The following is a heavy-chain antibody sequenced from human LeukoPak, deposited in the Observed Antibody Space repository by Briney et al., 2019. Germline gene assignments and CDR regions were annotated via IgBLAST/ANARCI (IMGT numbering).Heavy chain of an antibody. D-gene: IGHD3-10*01. V-gene: IGHV1-24*01. J-gene: IGHJ5*02. CDR2: FDPEDGET. Sequence: GASVKVSCKVSGYTLTELSMHWVRQAPGKGLEWMGGFDPEDGETIYAQKFQGRLTMTEDTSTDTAYMELSSLRSEDTAVYYCATSVLLWFGEGRWFDPWGQGTLVTVSS. CDR3: ATSVLLWFGEGRWFDP. CDR1: GYTLTELS.